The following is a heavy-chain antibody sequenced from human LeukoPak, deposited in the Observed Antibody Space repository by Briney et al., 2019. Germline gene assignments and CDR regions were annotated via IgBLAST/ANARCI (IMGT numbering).Heavy chain of an antibody. D-gene: IGHD3-10*01. CDR1: GYTFSSYN. J-gene: IGHJ4*02. V-gene: IGHV1-3*01. Sequence: ASVKVSCKASGYTFSSYNMHWVRQAPGQRLEWMGWINAGNGNTKFSQKFQGRVTITRDTSASTGYMELSSLRSEDTAVYYCAFRGVSDDFDSWGQGTLVTVSS. CDR3: AFRGVSDDFDS. CDR2: INAGNGNT.